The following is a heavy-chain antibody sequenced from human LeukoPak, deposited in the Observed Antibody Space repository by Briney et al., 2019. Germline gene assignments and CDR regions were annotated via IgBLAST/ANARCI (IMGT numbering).Heavy chain of an antibody. D-gene: IGHD3-16*01. CDR1: NGSISSSSYY. V-gene: IGHV4-39*01. J-gene: IGHJ4*02. Sequence: PSETLSLTCTVSNGSISSSSYYWGWVRQPPGKGLEWIGTIYYSGRTYYNPSLESRLTISVDTSKNQFSLNLSSVTAADTAVYYCASLGKLGYYFDYWGQGTLVTVSP. CDR3: ASLGKLGYYFDY. CDR2: IYYSGRT.